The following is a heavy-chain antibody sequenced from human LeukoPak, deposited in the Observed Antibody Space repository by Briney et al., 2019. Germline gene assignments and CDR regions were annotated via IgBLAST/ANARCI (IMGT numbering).Heavy chain of an antibody. D-gene: IGHD6-19*01. CDR1: GFIFSSYA. J-gene: IGHJ4*02. CDR3: ARQVAGLDY. V-gene: IGHV3-30-3*01. CDR2: ISFDGSNK. Sequence: GGSLRLSCAASGFIFSSYAVHWVRQAPGKGLEWVAFISFDGSNKYYADSVKGRFTISRDNSKNTLYLQMNSLRAEDTAVHYCARQVAGLDYWGQGTLVTVSS.